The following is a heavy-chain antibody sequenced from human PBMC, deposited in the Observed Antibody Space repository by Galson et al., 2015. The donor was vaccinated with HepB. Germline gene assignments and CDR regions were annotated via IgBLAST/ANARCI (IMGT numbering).Heavy chain of an antibody. Sequence: TLSLTCTVSGGSISSGDYYWSWIRQPPGKGLEWIGYIYYSGSTYYNPSLKSRVTISVDTSKNQFSLKLSSVTAADTAVYYCARDRQSNYYGSGSYYNNWFDPWGQGTLVTVSS. CDR2: IYYSGST. CDR1: GGSISSGDYY. J-gene: IGHJ5*02. V-gene: IGHV4-30-4*01. D-gene: IGHD3-10*01. CDR3: ARDRQSNYYGSGSYYNNWFDP.